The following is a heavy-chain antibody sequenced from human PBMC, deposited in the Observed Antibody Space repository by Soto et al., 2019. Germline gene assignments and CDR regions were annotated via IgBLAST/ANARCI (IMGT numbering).Heavy chain of an antibody. CDR1: GGSISSSSYY. V-gene: IGHV4-39*01. Sequence: QLQLQESGPGLVKPSETLSLTCTVAGGSISSSSYYWGWIRQPPGKGLEWIGSIYYSGSTYYNPSLKSRVTISVDTSKNQFSLKLSSVTAADTAVYYCASPYMTTWNGLFDPWGQGTLVTVSS. CDR3: ASPYMTTWNGLFDP. J-gene: IGHJ5*02. CDR2: IYYSGST. D-gene: IGHD1-1*01.